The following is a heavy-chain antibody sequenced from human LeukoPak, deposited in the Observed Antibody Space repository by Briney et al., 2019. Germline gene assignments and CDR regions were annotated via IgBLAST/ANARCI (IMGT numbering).Heavy chain of an antibody. CDR2: ISGSGGST. J-gene: IGHJ2*01. V-gene: IGHV3-23*01. CDR3: AKDSSPYYYGSSGYFPYWYFDL. CDR1: GFTFSSYA. D-gene: IGHD3-22*01. Sequence: GGSLRLSCAASGFTFSSYAMSWVRQAPGKGLEWVSAISGSGGSTYYADSVKGRFTISRDNSKNTLYLQMNSLRAEDTAVYYCAKDSSPYYYGSSGYFPYWYFDLWGRGTLVTVSS.